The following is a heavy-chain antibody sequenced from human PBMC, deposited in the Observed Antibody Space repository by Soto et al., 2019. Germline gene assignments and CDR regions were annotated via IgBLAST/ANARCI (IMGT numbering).Heavy chain of an antibody. J-gene: IGHJ4*02. CDR2: TNTDGKSA. CDR1: GFTFSSYW. Sequence: LRLSCEASGFTFSSYWMHWVRQSPGKGLEWLVRTNTDGKSAAFADSVKGRFTLSRDNPRNRLYLEMHSLRAEDTAVYYCARELPISWSFGYWGQGTPVTVSS. D-gene: IGHD2-21*01. V-gene: IGHV3-74*01. CDR3: ARELPISWSFGY.